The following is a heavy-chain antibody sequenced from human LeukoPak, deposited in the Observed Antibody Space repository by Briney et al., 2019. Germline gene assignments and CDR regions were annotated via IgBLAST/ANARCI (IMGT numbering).Heavy chain of an antibody. CDR1: GGSISSYY. J-gene: IGHJ6*02. CDR3: ARVDGSYYGSGSYSYYGMDV. V-gene: IGHV4-59*01. D-gene: IGHD3-10*01. CDR2: IYYSGST. Sequence: PSETLPLTCTVSGGSISSYYWSWIRQPPGKGLEWIGYIYYSGSTNYNPSLKSRVTISVDTSKNQFSLELSSVTAADTAVYYCARVDGSYYGSGSYSYYGMDVWGQGTTVTVSS.